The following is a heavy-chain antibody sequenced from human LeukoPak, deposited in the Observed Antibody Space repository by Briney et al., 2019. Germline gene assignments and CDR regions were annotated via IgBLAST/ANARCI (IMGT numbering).Heavy chain of an antibody. CDR2: IIPIFGTA. J-gene: IGHJ4*02. V-gene: IGHV1-69*05. CDR3: ARDGGAVAGTYPDY. D-gene: IGHD6-19*01. Sequence: ASVKVSCKASGYTFTSYGISWVRQAPGQGLEWMGRIIPIFGTANYAQKFQGRVTITTDESTSTAYMELSSLRSEDTAVYYCARDGGAVAGTYPDYWGQGTLVTVSS. CDR1: GYTFTSYG.